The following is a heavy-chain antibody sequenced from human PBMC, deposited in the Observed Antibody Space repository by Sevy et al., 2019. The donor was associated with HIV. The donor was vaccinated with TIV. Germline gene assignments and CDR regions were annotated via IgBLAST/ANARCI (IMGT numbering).Heavy chain of an antibody. CDR1: GDSVSSNSAA. V-gene: IGHV6-1*01. CDR2: TYYRSKWYN. J-gene: IGHJ5*02. D-gene: IGHD1-26*01. CDR3: ATGIPEWELGGHWFDP. Sequence: SQTLSLTCAISGDSVSSNSAAWNWIRQSPSRGLEWLGRTYYRSKWYNDYAVSVKSLISINPDTSKNQFSLQLNSVTPEDTAVYFCATGIPEWELGGHWFDPWGQGTLVTVSS.